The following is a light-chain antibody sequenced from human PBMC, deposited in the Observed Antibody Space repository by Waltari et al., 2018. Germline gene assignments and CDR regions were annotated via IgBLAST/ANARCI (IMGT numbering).Light chain of an antibody. CDR2: DAS. V-gene: IGKV3-11*01. CDR1: QNIGSY. CDR3: QQRSNWPRT. Sequence: EIVLTQSPATLSLSPGERATLSCRASQNIGSYLALYQQKPGQPPRVLIYDASTRATGIPARFSGSGSGADFALTISSLEPDDFAVYYCQQRSNWPRTFGQGTKLEIK. J-gene: IGKJ2*01.